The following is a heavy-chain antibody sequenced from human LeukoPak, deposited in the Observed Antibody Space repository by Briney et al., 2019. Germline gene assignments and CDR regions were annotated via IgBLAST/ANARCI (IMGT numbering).Heavy chain of an antibody. D-gene: IGHD2-15*01. Sequence: SETLSLTCTVSGGSISSGGYYWSWIRQHPGKGLEWIGYIYYSGSTYYNPSLKSRVTISVDTSKNQFSLKLSSVTAADTAVYYCARGVGYCSGGSCYSGYYYYYGMDVWGQGTTVTVSS. CDR3: ARGVGYCSGGSCYSGYYYYYGMDV. J-gene: IGHJ6*02. V-gene: IGHV4-31*03. CDR1: GGSISSGGYY. CDR2: IYYSGST.